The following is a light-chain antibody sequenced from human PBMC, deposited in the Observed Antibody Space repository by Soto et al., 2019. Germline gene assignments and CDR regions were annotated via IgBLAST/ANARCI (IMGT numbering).Light chain of an antibody. Sequence: QSALTQPACVSGAHGQSITISCTGTSSDVGSYNLVPWYQQHPGKAPKLMIYEGSKRPSGVSNRFSGSKSGNTASLTISGLQAEDEADYYCCSYAGSSPVVFGGGTKLTAL. V-gene: IGLV2-23*01. CDR3: CSYAGSSPVV. CDR2: EGS. J-gene: IGLJ2*01. CDR1: SSDVGSYNL.